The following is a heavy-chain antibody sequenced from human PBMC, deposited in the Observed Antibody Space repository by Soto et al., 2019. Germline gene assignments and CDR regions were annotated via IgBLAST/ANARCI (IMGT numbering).Heavy chain of an antibody. D-gene: IGHD6-13*01. CDR2: ISAYNGNT. CDR3: ARVARTPGMAAAGTRVNYFDY. V-gene: IGHV1-18*01. Sequence: ASVKVSCKASGYTFTSYGISWVRQAPGQGLEWMGWISAYNGNTNYAQKLQGRVTMTTDTSTSTAYMELRSLRSDDTAVYYCARVARTPGMAAAGTRVNYFDYWGQGTLVTVSS. J-gene: IGHJ4*02. CDR1: GYTFTSYG.